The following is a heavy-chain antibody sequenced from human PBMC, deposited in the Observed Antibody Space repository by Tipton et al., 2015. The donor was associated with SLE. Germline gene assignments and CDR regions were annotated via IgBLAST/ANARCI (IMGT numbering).Heavy chain of an antibody. V-gene: IGHV4-4*08. CDR2: IYTSGST. J-gene: IGHJ3*02. Sequence: TLSLTCTVSGGSISSYYWSWIRQPPGKGLEWIGYIYTSGSTNYNPSLKSRVTISVDTSKNQFSLKLSSVTAADTAVYYCARHGEGTYYYGSGREDAFDIWGQGTMVTVSS. CDR3: ARHGEGTYYYGSGREDAFDI. CDR1: GGSISSYY. D-gene: IGHD3-10*01.